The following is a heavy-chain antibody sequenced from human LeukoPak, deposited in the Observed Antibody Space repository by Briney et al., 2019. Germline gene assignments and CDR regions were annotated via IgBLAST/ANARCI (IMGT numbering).Heavy chain of an antibody. CDR2: ISGGGGYT. D-gene: IGHD4-17*01. Sequence: GGSPRLSCAASGFTFSSYAMSWVRQAPEKGLEWVSSISGGGGYTYYADSVKGRFTISRDNSKNTLYLQMNSLRAEDTAVYYCASKLTTGYWGQGTLVTVSS. V-gene: IGHV3-23*01. CDR3: ASKLTTGY. J-gene: IGHJ4*02. CDR1: GFTFSSYA.